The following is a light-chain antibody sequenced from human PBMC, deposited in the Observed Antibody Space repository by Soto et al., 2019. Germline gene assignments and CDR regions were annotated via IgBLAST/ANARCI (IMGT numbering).Light chain of an antibody. Sequence: QSALTQPASVSGSPGQSITISCTGTSSDVGGYNYVSWYQQHPGKAPKLMIYDVSDRPSGVSNRLSGSKSGNTASLTISGLHSEDEADYYCSSYISSSNVVFGGGTKVTVL. CDR2: DVS. V-gene: IGLV2-14*01. CDR1: SSDVGGYNY. CDR3: SSYISSSNVV. J-gene: IGLJ2*01.